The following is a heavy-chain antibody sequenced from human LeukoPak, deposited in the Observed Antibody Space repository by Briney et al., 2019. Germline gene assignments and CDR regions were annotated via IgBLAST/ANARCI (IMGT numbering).Heavy chain of an antibody. D-gene: IGHD6-19*01. CDR2: IIPIFGTA. Sequence: AASVKVSCKASGGTFSSYAISWVRQAPGQGLEWMGGIIPIFGTANYAQKFQGRVTITTDESTSTAYMELSSLRSEDTAVYYCASEQWLVRGPVYWGQGPLVTVSS. CDR3: ASEQWLVRGPVY. J-gene: IGHJ4*02. V-gene: IGHV1-69*05. CDR1: GGTFSSYA.